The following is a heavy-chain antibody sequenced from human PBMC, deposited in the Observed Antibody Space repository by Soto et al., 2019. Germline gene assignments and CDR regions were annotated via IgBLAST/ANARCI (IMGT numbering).Heavy chain of an antibody. V-gene: IGHV4-34*01. CDR2: INHNGNN. CDR1: GGSFSTYY. D-gene: IGHD3-9*01. CDR3: ARGGSNDWQVAFDI. J-gene: IGHJ3*02. Sequence: ETLSLTCVVSGGSFSTYYYSWIRQSPGKGLEWIGEINHNGNNNYSPSLKSRVTMSLDTSKNQFSLKLTSVTAADTAVYYCARGGSNDWQVAFDIWGQGTMVTVSS.